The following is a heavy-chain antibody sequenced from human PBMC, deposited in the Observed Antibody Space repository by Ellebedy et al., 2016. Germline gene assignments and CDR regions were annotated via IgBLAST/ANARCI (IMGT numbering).Heavy chain of an antibody. CDR2: INNEATST. D-gene: IGHD3-10*01. J-gene: IGHJ4*02. V-gene: IGHV3-74*01. Sequence: GGSLRLSXAASRLIFGNFPINWVRQVPGKGLVWVAPINNEATSTSYADSVKGRFTISRDNAKNTLYLQSNSLKAEDTAIYYCLVGSIPGSYWTGYWGQGTLVTVSS. CDR1: RLIFGNFP. CDR3: LVGSIPGSYWTGY.